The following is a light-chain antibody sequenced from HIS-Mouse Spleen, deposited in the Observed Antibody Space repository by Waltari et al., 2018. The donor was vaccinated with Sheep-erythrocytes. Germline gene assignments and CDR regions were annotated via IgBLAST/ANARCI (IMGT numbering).Light chain of an antibody. CDR2: YAS. J-gene: IGKJ1*01. V-gene: IGKV6-21*01. Sequence: EIVLTQPPDFQSVPPQENVTITCRASQSIGSSLHWYQKKPDQSPKLLIKYASQAFSGVTSRFSGSGSGTDFTLTINSLEAEDAATYDCHQSSSLRWTFGQGTKVEIK. CDR1: QSIGSS. CDR3: HQSSSLRWT.